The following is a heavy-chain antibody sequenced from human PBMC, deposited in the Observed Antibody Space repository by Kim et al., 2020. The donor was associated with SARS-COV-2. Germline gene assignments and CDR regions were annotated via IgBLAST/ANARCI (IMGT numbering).Heavy chain of an antibody. CDR1: GFTFSSYE. J-gene: IGHJ4*02. CDR2: ISSSGSTI. D-gene: IGHD5-18*01. Sequence: GGSLRLSCAASGFTFSSYEMNWVRQAPGKGLEWVSYISSSGSTIYYADSVKGRFTISRDNAKNSLYLQMNSLRAEDTAVYYCARGIGIQLWFPNAFDYWGQGTLVTVSS. CDR3: ARGIGIQLWFPNAFDY. V-gene: IGHV3-48*03.